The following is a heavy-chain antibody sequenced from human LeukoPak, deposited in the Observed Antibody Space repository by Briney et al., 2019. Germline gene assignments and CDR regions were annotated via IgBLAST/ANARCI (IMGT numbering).Heavy chain of an antibody. CDR3: ARLTPYSGSPLDDY. CDR2: VSYSGST. CDR1: GGSISSISNY. V-gene: IGHV4-39*01. Sequence: SETLSLTCTVSGGSISSISNYWGWIRQPPGKGLEYIGSVSYSGSTYYNPSLESRVTMSADTSKNQFSLKLSSVTAADTAVYYCARLTPYSGSPLDDYWGQGTLVTVSS. J-gene: IGHJ4*02. D-gene: IGHD1-26*01.